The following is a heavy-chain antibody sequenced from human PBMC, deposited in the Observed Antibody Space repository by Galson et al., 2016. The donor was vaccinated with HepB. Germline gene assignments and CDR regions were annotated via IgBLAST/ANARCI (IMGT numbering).Heavy chain of an antibody. D-gene: IGHD3-10*01. CDR3: ASARLYEDFYYCQY. Sequence: TLSLTCTVSGDSVSNGGYYWSWIRQHPGKGLEWIGYIYYSGSTYYNPSLKSRVTISVDTSKTQFSLKLTSVTAADTAVYYCASARLYEDFYYCQYWGQGTLVTVSS. V-gene: IGHV4-31*03. CDR1: GDSVSNGGYY. J-gene: IGHJ4*02. CDR2: IYYSGST.